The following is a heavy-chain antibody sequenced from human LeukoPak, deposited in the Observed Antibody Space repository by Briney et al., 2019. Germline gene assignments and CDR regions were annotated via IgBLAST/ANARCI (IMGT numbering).Heavy chain of an antibody. V-gene: IGHV3-23*01. CDR1: GFTFSNYA. D-gene: IGHD6-19*01. Sequence: GGSLRLSCAASGFTFSNYATSWVRQAPGKGLEWVSGISGSGGTTNYADSAKGRFAISRDNFKNTLYLHMNSLRAEDTAVYYCAKAEDNSGWALYYYYYALDVWGQGTTVTVSS. J-gene: IGHJ6*02. CDR2: ISGSGGTT. CDR3: AKAEDNSGWALYYYYYALDV.